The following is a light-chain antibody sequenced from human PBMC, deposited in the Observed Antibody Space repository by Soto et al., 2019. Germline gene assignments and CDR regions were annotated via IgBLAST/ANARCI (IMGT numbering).Light chain of an antibody. CDR3: QQLNSYPPT. CDR2: AAS. J-gene: IGKJ1*01. V-gene: IGKV1-9*01. Sequence: DIQLTQSPSFLSASVEDRVTITCRASQGISSHLAWYQQKPGKAPNLLIYAASTLQSRVPSRFSGSGSGTEFTITINSLQPEDFATYYCQQLNSYPPTFGQGTKVEIK. CDR1: QGISSH.